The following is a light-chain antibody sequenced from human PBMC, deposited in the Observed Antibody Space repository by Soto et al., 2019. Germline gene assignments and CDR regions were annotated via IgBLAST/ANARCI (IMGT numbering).Light chain of an antibody. J-gene: IGLJ3*02. V-gene: IGLV1-44*01. Sequence: QSVLTQRPSASGTPGQRVTISCSGTSSNIEKNTVNWYQQLPGTAPQLLIYRNNQRPSGVPDRFSGSKSGTSAFLTISGLQPDDEADYYCAAWDDGLIGSVAFGGGTKLTVL. CDR1: SSNIEKNT. CDR2: RNN. CDR3: AAWDDGLIGSVA.